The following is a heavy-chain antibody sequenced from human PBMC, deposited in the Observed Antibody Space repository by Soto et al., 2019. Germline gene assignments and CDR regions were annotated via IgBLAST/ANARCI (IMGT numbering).Heavy chain of an antibody. Sequence: EVQVVESGGDSVQPGGSLRLSCSTSGFTFSSYWMHWVSQAPGKGLVWVSRISGDGSRTYYADSVQGRFTISRDNAKNTLYLQMSRLRAEDTAVYYCARGLSGYYGMDVWGQGTTVSVFS. V-gene: IGHV3-74*01. CDR3: ARGLSGYYGMDV. J-gene: IGHJ6*02. D-gene: IGHD1-26*01. CDR2: ISGDGSRT. CDR1: GFTFSSYW.